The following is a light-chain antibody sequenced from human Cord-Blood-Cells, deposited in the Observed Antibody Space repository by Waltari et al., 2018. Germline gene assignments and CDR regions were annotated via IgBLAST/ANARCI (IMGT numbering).Light chain of an antibody. Sequence: QSALTQPASVSGSPGQSITISCTGTSSDVGSYNLVSWYQQHPGKAPKLMIYEGSKRPSGVSNRLSGSKSGNTASLTISGLQAEDEADYYCCSYAGSSTVVFGGGTKQTVL. CDR3: CSYAGSSTVV. J-gene: IGLJ2*01. V-gene: IGLV2-23*01. CDR2: EGS. CDR1: SSDVGSYNL.